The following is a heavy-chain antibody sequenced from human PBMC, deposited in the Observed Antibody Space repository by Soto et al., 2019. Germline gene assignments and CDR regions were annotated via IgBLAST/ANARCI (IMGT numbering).Heavy chain of an antibody. CDR2: ISYDGSKK. J-gene: IGHJ3*02. Sequence: PGGSLRLSCAASGFTFRDYGMHWVRQAPGKGLEWVTYISYDGSKKDYRDSVKGRFTVSRDDSKKTLYLEMNSLTAGDTALYYCVKEWSYYENLASFKIWGQGTMVTVSS. V-gene: IGHV3-33*05. D-gene: IGHD3-22*01. CDR3: VKEWSYYENLASFKI. CDR1: GFTFRDYG.